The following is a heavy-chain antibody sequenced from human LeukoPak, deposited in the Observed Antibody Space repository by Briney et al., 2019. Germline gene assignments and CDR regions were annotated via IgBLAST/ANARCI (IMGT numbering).Heavy chain of an antibody. CDR2: INPNSGVP. D-gene: IGHD3-10*01. Sequence: ASVKVSCKASGYTFTSYQIHWVRQAPGQGLEWMGGINPNSGVPTYAQKFQGRVTITRDMYTSTVYMELSSLTSEDTAVYLCARDNIVRGVISDVFDIWGQGTMVTVSS. V-gene: IGHV1-46*01. CDR1: GYTFTSYQ. J-gene: IGHJ3*02. CDR3: ARDNIVRGVISDVFDI.